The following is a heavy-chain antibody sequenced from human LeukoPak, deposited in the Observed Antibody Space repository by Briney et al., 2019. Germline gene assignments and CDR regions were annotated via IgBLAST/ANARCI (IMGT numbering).Heavy chain of an antibody. CDR1: GFTFSSYA. J-gene: IGHJ4*02. D-gene: IGHD5-18*01. CDR2: ISGSGGST. Sequence: PGGSLRLSCAASGFTFSSYAMSWVRQAPGKGLEWVSAISGSGGSTYYADSVKGRFTISRDNSKNTPYLQMNSLRAEDTAVYYCAKDEDPYNVDTSFDYWGQGTLVTVSS. V-gene: IGHV3-23*01. CDR3: AKDEDPYNVDTSFDY.